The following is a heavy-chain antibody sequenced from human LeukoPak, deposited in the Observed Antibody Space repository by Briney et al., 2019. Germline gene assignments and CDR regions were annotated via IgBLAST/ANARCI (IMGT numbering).Heavy chain of an antibody. J-gene: IGHJ5*02. CDR1: GGSVSSYY. V-gene: IGHV4-59*02. CDR2: IYYSGRI. CDR3: ARRLTQYDCFDP. Sequence: SETLSLTCTVSGGSVSSYYWSWIRQPPGKGLEWIGYIYYSGRINYNPSLKSRVTISVDTSKNQFSLRLTSVTPEDTAVYYCARRLTQYDCFDPWGQGILVTVSS. D-gene: IGHD2-2*01.